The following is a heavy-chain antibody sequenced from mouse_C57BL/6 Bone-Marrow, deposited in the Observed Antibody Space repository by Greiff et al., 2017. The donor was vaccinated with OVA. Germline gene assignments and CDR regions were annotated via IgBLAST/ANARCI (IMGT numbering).Heavy chain of an antibody. CDR2: IDPSDSYT. V-gene: IGHV1-50*01. J-gene: IGHJ2*01. Sequence: VQLQQSGAELVKPGASVKLSCKASGYTFTSYWMQWVKQRPGQGLEWIGEIDPSDSYTNYNQKFKGKATLTVDTSSSTAYMQLSSLTSEDSAVYYCARGVGRDYWGQGTTLTVSS. CDR3: ARGVGRDY. D-gene: IGHD4-1*01. CDR1: GYTFTSYW.